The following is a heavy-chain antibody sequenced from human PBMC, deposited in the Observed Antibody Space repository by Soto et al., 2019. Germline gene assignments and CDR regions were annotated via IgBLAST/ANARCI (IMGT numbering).Heavy chain of an antibody. D-gene: IGHD3-3*01. J-gene: IGHJ3*01. CDR1: GFTFSSYA. Sequence: QVQLVESGGGVVQPGRSLRLSCAASGFTFSSYAMHWVRQAPGKGLEWVAVISYDGSNKYYADSVKGRFTISRDNSHNKLYLQMNSLRAEDMAVYYCARDFSPVFDFWSCYSLGDSDAVECWGQGTMVTVSS. CDR3: ARDFSPVFDFWSCYSLGDSDAVEC. V-gene: IGHV3-33*01. CDR2: ISYDGSNK.